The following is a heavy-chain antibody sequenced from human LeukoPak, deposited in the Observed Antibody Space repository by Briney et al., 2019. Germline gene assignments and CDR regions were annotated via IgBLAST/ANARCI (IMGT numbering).Heavy chain of an antibody. D-gene: IGHD2-21*02. V-gene: IGHV3-23*01. CDR1: GFTFSSYA. CDR3: AKKAQVTAGAAYIDY. Sequence: QSGGSLRLSCAASGFTFSSYAMSWVRQAPGKGLEWVSAISADASSTYYADSVKGPITISRDNSKNTLFLQMNSLRAEDTAVYYCAKKAQVTAGAAYIDYWGQGTLVTVSS. CDR2: ISADASST. J-gene: IGHJ4*02.